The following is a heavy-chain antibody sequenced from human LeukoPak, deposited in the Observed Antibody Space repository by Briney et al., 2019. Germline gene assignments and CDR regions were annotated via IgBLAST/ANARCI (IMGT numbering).Heavy chain of an antibody. CDR3: ARDGDYYGSGNFDY. CDR1: GYTFTRYD. D-gene: IGHD3-10*01. Sequence: ASVKVSCKASGYTFTRYDINWVRQATGQGLEWMGWMNPNSGNTGYAQKFQGRVTITRDTSISTAYMELSSLRSEDTAVYYCARDGDYYGSGNFDYWGQGTLVTVSS. V-gene: IGHV1-8*03. CDR2: MNPNSGNT. J-gene: IGHJ4*02.